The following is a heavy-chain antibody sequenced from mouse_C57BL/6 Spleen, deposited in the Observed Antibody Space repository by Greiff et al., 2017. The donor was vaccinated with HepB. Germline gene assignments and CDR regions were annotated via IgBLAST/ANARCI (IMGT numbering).Heavy chain of an antibody. CDR3: TRGGVYDGYLYAMDY. J-gene: IGHJ4*01. V-gene: IGHV1-5*01. D-gene: IGHD2-3*01. CDR1: GYTFTSYC. Sequence: VQLQQSGTVLARPGASVKMSCKTSGYTFTSYCMHWVNQRPGQGLEWIGAIYPGNSDTSYNQKFKGKAKLTAVTSASTAYMELSSLTNEDSAVYYCTRGGVYDGYLYAMDYWGQGTSVTVSS. CDR2: IYPGNSDT.